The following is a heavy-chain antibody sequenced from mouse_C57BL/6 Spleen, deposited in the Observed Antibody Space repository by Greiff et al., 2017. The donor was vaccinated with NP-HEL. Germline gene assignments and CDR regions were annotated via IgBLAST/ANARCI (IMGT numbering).Heavy chain of an antibody. Sequence: EVQLQQSGPELVKPGASVKISCKASGYTFTDYYMNWVKQSHGKSLEWIGDINPNNGGTSYNQKFKGKATLTVDKSSSTAYMGLRSLTSEDSAVYYCASGGGVLRHFDYWGQGTTLTVSS. J-gene: IGHJ2*01. CDR2: INPNNGGT. D-gene: IGHD1-2*01. CDR1: GYTFTDYY. V-gene: IGHV1-26*01. CDR3: ASGGGVLRHFDY.